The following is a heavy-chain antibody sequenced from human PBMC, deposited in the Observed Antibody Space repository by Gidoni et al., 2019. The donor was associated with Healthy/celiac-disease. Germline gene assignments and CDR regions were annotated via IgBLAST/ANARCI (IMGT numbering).Heavy chain of an antibody. D-gene: IGHD2-2*01. CDR2: IYYSGST. CDR3: ASHCSSTSCYYYGMDV. J-gene: IGHJ6*02. CDR1: GGSISSSSYY. Sequence: QLQLQESGPGLVKPSETLSLTCPVSGGSISSSSYYWGWIRQPPGKGLEWIGSIYYSGSTYYNPSLKSRVTISVDTSKNQFSLKLSSVTAADTAVYYCASHCSSTSCYYYGMDVWGQGTTVTVSS. V-gene: IGHV4-39*01.